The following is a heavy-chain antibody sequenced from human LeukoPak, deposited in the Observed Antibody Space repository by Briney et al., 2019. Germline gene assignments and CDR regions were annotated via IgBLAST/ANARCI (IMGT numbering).Heavy chain of an antibody. CDR3: AVTPYSSGYCCDY. CDR2: ITTGGPNT. CDR1: GFTFSSYT. J-gene: IGHJ4*02. D-gene: IGHD3-22*01. Sequence: PGGSLRLSCTASGFTFSSYTMSWVRQAPGKGLKWVSTITTGGPNTYYADSVKGRFTVSRDDSKNTLYLQMNSLRAEDTAVYYCAVTPYSSGYCCDYWGQGTLVTVSS. V-gene: IGHV3-23*01.